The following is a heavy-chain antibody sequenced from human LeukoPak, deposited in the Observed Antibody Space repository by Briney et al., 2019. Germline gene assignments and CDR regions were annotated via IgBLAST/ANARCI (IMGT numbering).Heavy chain of an antibody. V-gene: IGHV3-7*01. CDR1: GFFFSNYW. J-gene: IGHJ4*02. D-gene: IGHD4-11*01. Sequence: AGTLRLTCAAYGFFFSNYWMSWVRQAPGKGLEWVAIVRPDGGQAYYLDSIKGRFTIYRDNAENSLYLQMSSLRAEDTAVYYRVRLMGGVTTYDFWGQGTLVTVSS. CDR2: VRPDGGQA. CDR3: VRLMGGVTTYDF.